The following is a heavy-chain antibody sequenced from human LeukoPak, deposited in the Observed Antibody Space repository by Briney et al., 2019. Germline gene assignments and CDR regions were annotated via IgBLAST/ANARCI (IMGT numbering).Heavy chain of an antibody. CDR2: MNPNSGNT. J-gene: IGHJ6*03. Sequence: GASVKVSCKASGYTFTSYDINWVRQATGQGLEWMGWMNPNSGNTGYAQKFQGRVTMTRNTSISTAYMELSSLRSEDTAVYYCASGPSPYYYYYMDVWGKGPTVTVSS. CDR3: ASGPSPYYYYYMDV. CDR1: GYTFTSYD. V-gene: IGHV1-8*01.